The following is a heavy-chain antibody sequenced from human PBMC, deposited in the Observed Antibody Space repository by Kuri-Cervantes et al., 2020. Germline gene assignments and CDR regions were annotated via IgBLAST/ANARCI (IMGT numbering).Heavy chain of an antibody. CDR2: ISWNSGSI. D-gene: IGHD3-22*01. CDR3: ARESSSGYYVSLGMDV. CDR1: GFTFDDYA. V-gene: IGHV3-9*01. J-gene: IGHJ6*02. Sequence: GGFLRLSCAASGFTFDDYAMHWVRQAPGKGLEWVSGISWNSGSIGYADSVKGRFTISRDNAKNSLYLQMNSLRAEDTAVYYCARESSSGYYVSLGMDVWGQGTTVTVSS.